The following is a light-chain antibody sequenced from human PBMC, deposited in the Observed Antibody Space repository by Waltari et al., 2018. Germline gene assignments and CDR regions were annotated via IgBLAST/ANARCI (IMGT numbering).Light chain of an antibody. J-gene: IGKJ3*01. CDR2: WAS. Sequence: DIVMTQSPDSLAVSLGERATINCKSRQSVLYSSNNKNYLAWYQQKPGQPPKLLIYWASTRESGVPDRLSGSGSGTDFTLTISSLQAEDVAVYYCHQYYNIPFTFGPGTKVDIK. CDR1: QSVLYSSNNKNY. V-gene: IGKV4-1*01. CDR3: HQYYNIPFT.